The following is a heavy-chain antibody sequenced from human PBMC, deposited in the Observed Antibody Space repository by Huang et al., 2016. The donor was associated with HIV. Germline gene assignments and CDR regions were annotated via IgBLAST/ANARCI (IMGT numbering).Heavy chain of an antibody. D-gene: IGHD2-15*01. CDR2: INHSGSA. CDR3: ACLGYCSGGDY. V-gene: IGHV4-34*01. Sequence: QVQLQQWGAGLLKPSETLSLTCAVYGGSFSGYYWSWIRPPPGKGLEWIGEINHSGSANYNPSLKSRVTISVDTSKNQFSLKLSSVTAADTAVYYCACLGYCSGGDYWGQGTLVTVSS. CDR1: GGSFSGYY. J-gene: IGHJ4*02.